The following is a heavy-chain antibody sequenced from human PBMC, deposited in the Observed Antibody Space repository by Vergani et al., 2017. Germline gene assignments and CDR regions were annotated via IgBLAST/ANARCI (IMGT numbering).Heavy chain of an antibody. CDR1: GFTFSSYG. CDR3: ARGGVAAAGTPPARLRVFDY. D-gene: IGHD6-13*01. V-gene: IGHV3-30*03. J-gene: IGHJ4*02. Sequence: QVQLVESGGGVVQPGRSLRLSCAASGFTFSSYGMHWVRQAPGKGLEWVAVISYDGSNKYYADSVKGRFTISRDNSKNTLYLQMNSLRAEDTAVYYCARGGVAAAGTPPARLRVFDYWGQGTLVTVSS. CDR2: ISYDGSNK.